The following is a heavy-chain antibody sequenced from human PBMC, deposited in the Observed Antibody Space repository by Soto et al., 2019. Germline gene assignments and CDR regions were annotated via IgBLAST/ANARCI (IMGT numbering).Heavy chain of an antibody. CDR2: IYYSGST. Sequence: QVQLQESGPGLVKPSETLSLTCTVSGGSISNYYWSWIRQPPGKGLEWIGDIYYSGSTNYNPSLKSRVTISVDTSKNHFSLKLSSVTAADTAVYYCAREADPLFGSGGSCSGGWFDPWGQGTLVAVSS. J-gene: IGHJ5*02. D-gene: IGHD2-15*01. CDR1: GGSISNYY. V-gene: IGHV4-59*01. CDR3: AREADPLFGSGGSCSGGWFDP.